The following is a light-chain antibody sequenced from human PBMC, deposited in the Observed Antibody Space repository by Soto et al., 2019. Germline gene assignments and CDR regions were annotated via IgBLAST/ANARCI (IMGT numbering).Light chain of an antibody. CDR1: QSVSSY. CDR2: DAS. CDR3: QQYNNWPRT. V-gene: IGKV3-15*01. J-gene: IGKJ1*01. Sequence: EIGLTQSPATLCLSPGERATLSCRASQSVSSYLAWYQQKPGQAPRLLIYDASTRATGIPARFSGSGSGTEFTLTISSLQSEDFAVYYCQQYNNWPRTFGQGTKVDIK.